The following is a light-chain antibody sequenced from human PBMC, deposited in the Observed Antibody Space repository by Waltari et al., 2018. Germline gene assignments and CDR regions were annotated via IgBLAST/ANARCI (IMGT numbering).Light chain of an antibody. V-gene: IGLV2-14*01. Sequence: QSALTQPASVSGSPGQSITISCTGTSSDVGGYNYVSWYQQRPGKAPKVMIYEVSNRPSGVSSRCSGAKSGNAASLTISGLQAEDEADYYCSSYASSNTLVIFGGGTKLTVL. J-gene: IGLJ2*01. CDR2: EVS. CDR1: SSDVGGYNY. CDR3: SSYASSNTLVI.